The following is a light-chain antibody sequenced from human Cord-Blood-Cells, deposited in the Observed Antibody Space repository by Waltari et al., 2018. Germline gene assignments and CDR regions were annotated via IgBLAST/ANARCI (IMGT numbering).Light chain of an antibody. Sequence: YELTQPPSVSVSPGQTASITCSGDKSGDKYACRYQQKPGQSPVLVIYQDSKRPSGIPERFSGSKSGNTGSVTISGTPAMDEDDYYSQSWDLSPGVVGGGTNLTVL. CDR1: KSGDKY. J-gene: IGLJ3*02. CDR3: QSWDLSPGV. V-gene: IGLV3-1*01. CDR2: QDS.